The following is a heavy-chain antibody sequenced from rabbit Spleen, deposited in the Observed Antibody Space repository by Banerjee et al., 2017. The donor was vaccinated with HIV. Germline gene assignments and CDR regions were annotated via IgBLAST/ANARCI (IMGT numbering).Heavy chain of an antibody. V-gene: IGHV1S45*01. CDR1: GFDLSSYYY. CDR3: ARDTGSSFSTYGMDL. D-gene: IGHD8-1*01. Sequence: QEQLVESGGGLVKPEGSLTLTCKASGFDLSSYYYMCWVRQAPGKGLEWISCIAGSSSGFTYSATWAKGRFTISKTSSTTVTLQMTSLTVADTATYFCARDTGSSFSTYGMDLWGPGTLVTVS. J-gene: IGHJ6*01. CDR2: IAGSSSGFT.